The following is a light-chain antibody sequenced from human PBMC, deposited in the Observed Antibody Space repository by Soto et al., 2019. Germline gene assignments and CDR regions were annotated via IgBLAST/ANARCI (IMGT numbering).Light chain of an antibody. Sequence: QSALTQPRSVSGSPVQSVTISCTGTSSDVCGYNYVSWYQHHTGKAPKLMIYDVDKRPSGVPGRLSGSNSGNTASLTISGLQAEDEADYYCCSNAGSYPFVFGTGTKVTVL. J-gene: IGLJ1*01. CDR1: SSDVCGYNY. CDR2: DVD. V-gene: IGLV2-11*01. CDR3: CSNAGSYPFV.